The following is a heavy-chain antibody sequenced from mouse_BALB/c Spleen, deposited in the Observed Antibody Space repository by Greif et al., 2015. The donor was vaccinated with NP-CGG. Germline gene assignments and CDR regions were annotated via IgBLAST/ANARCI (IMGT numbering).Heavy chain of an antibody. J-gene: IGHJ4*01. Sequence: VQLKQSGAELVKPGASVKLSCTASGFNIKDTYMHWVKQRPEQGLEWIGRIDPANGNTKYDPKFQGKATITADTSSNTAYLQLSSLTSEDTAVYYCARGVEDYAMDHWGQGTSVTVSS. V-gene: IGHV14-3*02. CDR1: GFNIKDTY. CDR2: IDPANGNT. CDR3: ARGVEDYAMDH.